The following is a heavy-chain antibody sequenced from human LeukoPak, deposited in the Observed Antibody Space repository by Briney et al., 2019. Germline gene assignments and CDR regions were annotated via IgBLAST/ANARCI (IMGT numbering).Heavy chain of an antibody. Sequence: TPSGTLSLTCTVSGGSMSSSSYYWGWIRQPPGKGLEWIASIYYSGTTYYSPSLKSRVSISIDTSNNQFSLRLSSVTDADTAVYYFARIGFEYFGESKWGQGTLVTVSA. D-gene: IGHD3-10*01. CDR1: GGSMSSSSYY. CDR2: IYYSGTT. V-gene: IGHV4-39*07. J-gene: IGHJ4*02. CDR3: ARIGFEYFGESK.